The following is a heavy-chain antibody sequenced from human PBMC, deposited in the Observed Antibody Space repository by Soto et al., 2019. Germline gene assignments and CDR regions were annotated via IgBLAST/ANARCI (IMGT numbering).Heavy chain of an antibody. D-gene: IGHD2-8*01. J-gene: IGHJ6*03. Sequence: GESLKISCKGSGYSFTSYWIGWVRQMPGKGLEWMGIIYPGDSDTRYSPSFQGQVTISADKSISTAYLQWSSLKASDTAMYYCARGTGYCTNGVCYTCYYYMDVWGKGTTVTVSS. CDR3: ARGTGYCTNGVCYTCYYYMDV. CDR1: GYSFTSYW. V-gene: IGHV5-51*01. CDR2: IYPGDSDT.